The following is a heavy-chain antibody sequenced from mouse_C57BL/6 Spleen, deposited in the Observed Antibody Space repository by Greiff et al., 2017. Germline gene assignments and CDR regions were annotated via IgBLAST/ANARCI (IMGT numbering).Heavy chain of an antibody. CDR2: IDPETGGT. Sequence: QVQLQQSGAELVRPGASVTLSCKASGYTFTDYEMHWVKQTPVHGLEWIGAIDPETGGTAYNQKFKGKAILTADKSSSTAYMELRSLTSEDSAVYYCTLYYGNLGFDYWGQGTTLTVSS. J-gene: IGHJ2*01. D-gene: IGHD2-1*01. CDR3: TLYYGNLGFDY. CDR1: GYTFTDYE. V-gene: IGHV1-15*01.